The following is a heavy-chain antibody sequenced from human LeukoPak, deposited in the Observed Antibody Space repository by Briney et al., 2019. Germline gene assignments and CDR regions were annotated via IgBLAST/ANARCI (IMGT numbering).Heavy chain of an antibody. CDR2: IQYDGSQK. CDR3: ASGYNYGFDY. J-gene: IGHJ4*02. CDR1: GVSLSGYA. V-gene: IGHV3-30*02. D-gene: IGHD5-24*01. Sequence: PGGSLRLSCAASGVSLSGYAMDWVRQAPGKGLEWVAFIQYDGSQKSYVDSVKGRFTIYRDNSKNTLYLQMNSLRADDTARYYCASGYNYGFDYWGQGTLVTVSS.